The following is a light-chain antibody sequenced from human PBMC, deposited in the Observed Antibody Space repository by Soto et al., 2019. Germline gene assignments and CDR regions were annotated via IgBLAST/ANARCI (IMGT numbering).Light chain of an antibody. CDR1: QSVSSY. J-gene: IGKJ3*01. CDR3: QQRRNWTFT. V-gene: IGKV3-11*01. CDR2: DAS. Sequence: EIVLTQSPATLSLSPGERATLSCRASQSVSSYLAWYQQKPGQAPRLLIYDASNRATGIPARFSGSGSGTDFTLTIISLEPEDFAVYYCQQRRNWTFTFGPGTKVDIK.